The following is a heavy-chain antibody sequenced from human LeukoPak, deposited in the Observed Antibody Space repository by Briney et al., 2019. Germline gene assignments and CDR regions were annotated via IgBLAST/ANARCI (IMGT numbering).Heavy chain of an antibody. V-gene: IGHV7-4-1*02. D-gene: IGHD6-13*01. CDR3: ARDEGSSWYPIFDY. Sequence: ASVKVSCKASGYTFTSYAMNWVRQAPGQGLEWMGWINTNTGNPTYAQGFTGRFVFSLDTSVSTAYLQISSLKAEDAAVYYCARDEGSSWYPIFDYWGQGTLVTVSS. CDR2: INTNTGNP. CDR1: GYTFTSYA. J-gene: IGHJ4*02.